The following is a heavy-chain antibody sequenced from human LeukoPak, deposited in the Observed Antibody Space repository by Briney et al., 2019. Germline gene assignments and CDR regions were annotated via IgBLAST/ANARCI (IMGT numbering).Heavy chain of an antibody. CDR3: ARHVSDYGDNAHFDL. CDR1: GGSFSGYY. D-gene: IGHD4-17*01. V-gene: IGHV4-34*01. CDR2: INHSGGT. J-gene: IGHJ2*01. Sequence: TSETLSLTCAVYGGSFSGYYWSWIRQPPGKGLEWIGEINHSGGTYYNPSLKSRVTISVDTSKNQFSLKLSSVTAADTAVYYCARHVSDYGDNAHFDLWGRGTLVTVSS.